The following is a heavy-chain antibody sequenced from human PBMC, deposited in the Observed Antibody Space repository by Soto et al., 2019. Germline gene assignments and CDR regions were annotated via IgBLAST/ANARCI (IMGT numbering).Heavy chain of an antibody. D-gene: IGHD3-3*01. J-gene: IGHJ6*02. CDR2: INPSGGST. CDR1: GYTFTSYY. CDR3: ARPARERIPIFGVVITEESGIDV. V-gene: IGHV1-46*01. Sequence: QVQLVQSGAEVKKHGASVKVSCKASGYTFTSYYMHWVRQAPGQGLEWMGIINPSGGSTSYAQKCQGRGTMNRHTSTRAVYMELRSLRSEDTAVYYCARPARERIPIFGVVITEESGIDVWGQGTTVTVSS.